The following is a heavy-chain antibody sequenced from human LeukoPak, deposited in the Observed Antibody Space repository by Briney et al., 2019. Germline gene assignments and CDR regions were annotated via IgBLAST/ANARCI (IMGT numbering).Heavy chain of an antibody. D-gene: IGHD4-17*01. V-gene: IGHV3-7*01. CDR3: ARTERDDYGDYLGDY. CDR1: GFTFSSYW. CDR2: IKQDGSEK. Sequence: PGGSLRLSCAASGFTFSSYWMSWVRQAPGKGLEWVANIKQDGSEKYYVDSVKGRFTISRDNAKNSLYLQMNSLRAEDTAVYYCARTERDDYGDYLGDYWGQGTLVTVSS. J-gene: IGHJ4*02.